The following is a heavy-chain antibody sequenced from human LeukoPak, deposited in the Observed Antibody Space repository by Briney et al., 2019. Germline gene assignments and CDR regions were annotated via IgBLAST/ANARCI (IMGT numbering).Heavy chain of an antibody. J-gene: IGHJ4*02. V-gene: IGHV3-23*01. CDR1: GFTFSTYA. D-gene: IGHD1-26*01. Sequence: GGSLRLSCAASGFTFSTYAMSWVRQVPGKGLEWVTDISGSGGSPYYADSVKGRFTISRDNSKNTLYLQMNNLRAEDTAIYYCARVFARGGEISGSYYYYWGQGTLVTVSS. CDR3: ARVFARGGEISGSYYYY. CDR2: ISGSGGSP.